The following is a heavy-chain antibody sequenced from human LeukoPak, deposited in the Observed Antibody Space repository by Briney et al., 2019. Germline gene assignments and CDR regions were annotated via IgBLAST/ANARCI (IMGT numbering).Heavy chain of an antibody. D-gene: IGHD3-22*01. CDR2: IYRGGST. CDR3: ARLSANSSAYFFDY. Sequence: GGAPRLSCAAPGVTAGSNYMSWGRQAPGKGVEGGSIIYRGGSTNYADSVKGRFTISRDTSKNTLYLQMNSLRAEDTAVYYCARLSANSSAYFFDYWGQGTLVTASS. J-gene: IGHJ4*02. CDR1: GVTAGSNY. V-gene: IGHV3-66*04.